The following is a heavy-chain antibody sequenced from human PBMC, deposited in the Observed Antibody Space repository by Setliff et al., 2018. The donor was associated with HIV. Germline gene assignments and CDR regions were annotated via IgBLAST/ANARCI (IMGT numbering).Heavy chain of an antibody. V-gene: IGHV4-34*01. CDR2: INHSGST. J-gene: IGHJ6*03. CDR1: GGPFSEYY. D-gene: IGHD5-12*01. CDR3: ARGATLLPGYSDRWEYFYMDV. Sequence: PSETLSLTCAVYGGPFSEYYWSWIRQSPGKGLEWIGEINHSGSTHYNPPLKSRATISVDTSKNQFSPRLNSVTAADTAVYYCARGATLLPGYSDRWEYFYMDVWGKGTTVTVSS.